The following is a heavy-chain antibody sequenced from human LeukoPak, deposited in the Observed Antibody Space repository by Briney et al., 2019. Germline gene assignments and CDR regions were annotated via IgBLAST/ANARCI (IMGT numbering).Heavy chain of an antibody. D-gene: IGHD3-9*01. Sequence: ASVKVSCKASGYTFTSYGISWVRQAPGQGLEWMRWINPNSGGTNYAQKFQGRVTMTRDTSISTAYMELSRLRSDDTAVYYCARGGYYDILTGYPPLSYWGQGTLVTVSS. J-gene: IGHJ4*02. CDR3: ARGGYYDILTGYPPLSY. CDR2: INPNSGGT. V-gene: IGHV1-2*02. CDR1: GYTFTSYG.